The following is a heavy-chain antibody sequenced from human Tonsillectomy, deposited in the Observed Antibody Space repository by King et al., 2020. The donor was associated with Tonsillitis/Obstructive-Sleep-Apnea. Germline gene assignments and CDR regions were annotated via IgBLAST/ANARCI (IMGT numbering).Heavy chain of an antibody. CDR1: GVSISSGGYY. V-gene: IGHV4-31*01. J-gene: IGHJ3*02. CDR3: ASTREDPNDAFDI. Sequence: QLQLQESGPGLVKPSQTLSLTCTVSGVSISSGGYYWSWIRQHPGKGLEWIGYIYYSGSTYYNPSLRSQVTISVDTSKNQFSLKLNSVTAADTAVYYCASTREDPNDAFDIWGQGTMVTVSS. CDR2: IYYSGST. D-gene: IGHD1-26*01.